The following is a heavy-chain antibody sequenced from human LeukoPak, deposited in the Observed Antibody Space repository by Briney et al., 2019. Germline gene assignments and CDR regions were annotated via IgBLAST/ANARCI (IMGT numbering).Heavy chain of an antibody. V-gene: IGHV3-30-3*01. Sequence: GGSLRLSCVASGISFSNYAMHWVRQAPGKGLEWVAVISDDGTKKYYGDSEKGRFTISRGNSKNTLFLQMNSLRAEDTAVYYCARDNYYGSGSYNYYGMDVWGQGTTVTVTS. CDR1: GISFSNYA. D-gene: IGHD3-10*01. CDR3: ARDNYYGSGSYNYYGMDV. CDR2: ISDDGTKK. J-gene: IGHJ6*02.